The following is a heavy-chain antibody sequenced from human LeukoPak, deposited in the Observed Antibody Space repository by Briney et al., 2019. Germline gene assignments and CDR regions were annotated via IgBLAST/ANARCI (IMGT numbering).Heavy chain of an antibody. CDR1: GYTFTSYG. D-gene: IGHD3-16*01. J-gene: IGHJ4*02. CDR3: ARGSSYGFSMGY. CDR2: ISTYNGDT. Sequence: ASVKVSCKASGYTFTSYGINWVRQAPGQGLEWMGWISTYNGDTNYAQKLQGRVTMTTDTSTSTAYMELRSLRSDDTAVYYCARGSSYGFSMGYWGQGTLVTVSS. V-gene: IGHV1-18*01.